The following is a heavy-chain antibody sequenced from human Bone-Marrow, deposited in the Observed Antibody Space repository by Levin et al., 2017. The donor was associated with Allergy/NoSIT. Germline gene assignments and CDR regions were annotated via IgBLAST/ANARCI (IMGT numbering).Heavy chain of an antibody. V-gene: IGHV2-5*02. CDR2: IYWDDDK. J-gene: IGHJ4*02. CDR1: GFSLSSTGVG. D-gene: IGHD3-10*01. Sequence: VSGPTLVKPTQTLTLSCSFSGFSLSSTGVGVGWIRQAPGKALEWLALIYWDDDKRYSPSLKSRLNIPKDTSNTQVVLTMTNMAPVDTGTYYCAHHKFWFGELPFDYWGRGSLVTVSS. CDR3: AHHKFWFGELPFDY.